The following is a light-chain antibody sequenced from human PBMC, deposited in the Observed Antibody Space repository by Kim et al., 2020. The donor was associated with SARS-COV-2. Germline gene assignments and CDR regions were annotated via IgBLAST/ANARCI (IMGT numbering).Light chain of an antibody. CDR3: SAWDSSLSAVV. CDR2: RNN. Sequence: QAGLTQPPSVSKGLRQTATLTSTGNSNNFVNQGAAWLQQHQGHPPKLLSYRNNNRPSGISERLSASRSGNTASLTITGLQPEVEADYYCSAWDSSLSAVVFGGGTQLTVL. J-gene: IGLJ2*01. CDR1: SNNFVNQG. V-gene: IGLV10-54*01.